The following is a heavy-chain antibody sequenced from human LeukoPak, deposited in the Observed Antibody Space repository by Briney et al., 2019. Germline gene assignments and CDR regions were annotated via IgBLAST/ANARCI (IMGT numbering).Heavy chain of an antibody. CDR2: IYYSGST. CDR1: GGSISGSSYY. V-gene: IGHV4-61*01. J-gene: IGHJ5*02. CDR3: ARDLYYDSSGYYYNWFDP. D-gene: IGHD3-22*01. Sequence: SETLSLTCTVSGGSISGSSYYWSWIRQPPGKGLEWIGYIYYSGSTNYNPSLKSRVTISVDTSKNQFSLKLSSVTAADTAVYYCARDLYYDSSGYYYNWFDPWGQGTLVTVSS.